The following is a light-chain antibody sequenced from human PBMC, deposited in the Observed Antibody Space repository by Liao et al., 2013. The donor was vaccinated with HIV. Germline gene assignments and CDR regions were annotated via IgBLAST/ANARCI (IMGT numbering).Light chain of an antibody. V-gene: IGLV3-21*04. CDR3: QLWDSRIDCPV. CDR2: YDS. CDR1: DIGSYS. Sequence: SYVLTQPPSVSVAPGETARIACEGNDIGSYSVHWYQQKPGHAPVLVIYYDSDRPSGIPERFSGSSSGNTATLTISTVEVGDEADYYCQLWDSRIDCPVIGGGTKLTVV. J-gene: IGLJ3*02.